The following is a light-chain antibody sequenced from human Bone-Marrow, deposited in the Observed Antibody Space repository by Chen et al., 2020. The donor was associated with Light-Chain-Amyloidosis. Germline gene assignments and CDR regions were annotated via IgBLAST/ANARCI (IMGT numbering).Light chain of an antibody. Sequence: DIVLTQSPGTLSVSPGEGANISCRASQTISSNYLTWYQQKFGQAPRLLIYGSSSRATGIPDRFTGSGSGTDFTLTINRLEPEDFAMYYCQQYGTSPLTFGGGTKVEIK. CDR3: QQYGTSPLT. V-gene: IGKV3-20*01. CDR2: GSS. CDR1: QTISSNY. J-gene: IGKJ4*01.